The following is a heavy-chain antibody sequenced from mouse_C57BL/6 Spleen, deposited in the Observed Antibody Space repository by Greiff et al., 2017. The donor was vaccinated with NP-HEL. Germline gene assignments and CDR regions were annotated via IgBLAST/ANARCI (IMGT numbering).Heavy chain of an antibody. Sequence: QVQLKESGPELVKPGASVKISCKASGYAFSSSWMNWVKQRPGKGLEWIGRIYPGDGDTNYNGKFKGKATLTADKSSSTAYMQLSSLTYEDSAVYYCARRLTTVVAPGFAYWGQGTLVTVSA. V-gene: IGHV1-82*01. CDR3: ARRLTTVVAPGFAY. J-gene: IGHJ3*01. CDR2: IYPGDGDT. CDR1: GYAFSSSW. D-gene: IGHD1-1*01.